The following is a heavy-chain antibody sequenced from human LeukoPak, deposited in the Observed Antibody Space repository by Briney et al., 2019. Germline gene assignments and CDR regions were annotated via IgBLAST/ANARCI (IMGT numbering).Heavy chain of an antibody. CDR3: ARGLGGCTTTSCYGPYYFDY. CDR2: IYYSGSA. D-gene: IGHD2-2*01. Sequence: PSETLSLTCTVSGGSISTYYWSWIRQPPGKGLEWIGYIYYSGSANYNPSLKSRVTISLDTSKNQFSLKLSSVSAADTAVYYCARGLGGCTTTSCYGPYYFDYWGQGTLVTVSS. CDR1: GGSISTYY. V-gene: IGHV4-59*01. J-gene: IGHJ4*02.